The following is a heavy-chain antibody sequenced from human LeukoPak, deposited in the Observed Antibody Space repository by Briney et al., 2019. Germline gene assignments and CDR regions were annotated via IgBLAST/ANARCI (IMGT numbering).Heavy chain of an antibody. CDR1: GFTFSNYW. CDR2: ISGSASA. J-gene: IGHJ4*02. Sequence: PGGSLRLSCAASGFTFSNYWMTWVRQAPGKGLEWVSGISGSASAYYADSVKGRFTISRDNSKNTLYLQMSSLRAEDTAVYYCAISGGYWAWAHWGQGTLVTVSS. CDR3: AISGGYWAWAH. D-gene: IGHD1-26*01. V-gene: IGHV3-23*01.